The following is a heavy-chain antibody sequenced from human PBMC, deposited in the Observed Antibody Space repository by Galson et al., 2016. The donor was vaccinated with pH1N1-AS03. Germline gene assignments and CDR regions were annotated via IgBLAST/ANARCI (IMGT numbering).Heavy chain of an antibody. V-gene: IGHV3-43*01. D-gene: IGHD3-16*01. J-gene: IGHJ4*02. CDR1: GFIFDDYS. CDR2: ISWDGADT. CDR3: AKYRERADTWGGSLDS. Sequence: SLRLSCAASGFIFDDYSMVWVRQAPGKGPEWLCLISWDGADTYYEDSVEGRFTISRDNSQNSLYLHMNSVTPEDAAFYYCAKYRERADTWGGSLDSWGQGTLVTVSS.